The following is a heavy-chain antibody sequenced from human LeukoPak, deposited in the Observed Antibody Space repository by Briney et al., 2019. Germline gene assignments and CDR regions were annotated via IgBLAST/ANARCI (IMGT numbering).Heavy chain of an antibody. CDR1: GFTFSDYY. D-gene: IGHD3-10*01. Sequence: GGSLRLSCAASGFTFSDYYMSWIRQAPGKGLEWVAYISGSGSTICYADSVRGRFTISRDNAKNSLYLQMNSLRAEDTAVYYCARDPLWFGELLGYWGQGTLVTVSS. V-gene: IGHV3-11*01. CDR3: ARDPLWFGELLGY. J-gene: IGHJ4*02. CDR2: ISGSGSTI.